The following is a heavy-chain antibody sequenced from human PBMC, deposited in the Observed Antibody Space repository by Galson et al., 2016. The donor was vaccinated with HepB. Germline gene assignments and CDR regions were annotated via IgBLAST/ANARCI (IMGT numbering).Heavy chain of an antibody. CDR1: LDTISITGYL. D-gene: IGHD6-13*01. CDR3: ARYGSWTGFDY. CDR2: ISHSGSV. Sequence: TLSLTCTVSLDTISITGYLWSWIRQLPGGGLEWIGYISHSGSVYLNPSLKSRSVISVDTSKNQFSLDVRSVTAADTAVYFCARYGSWTGFDYWGRGTLVTVSS. J-gene: IGHJ4*02. V-gene: IGHV4-31*03.